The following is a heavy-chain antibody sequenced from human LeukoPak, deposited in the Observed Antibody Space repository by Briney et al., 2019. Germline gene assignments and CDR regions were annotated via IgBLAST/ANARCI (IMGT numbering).Heavy chain of an antibody. CDR3: ASHPRRLAYFDY. V-gene: IGHV3-66*04. J-gene: IGHJ4*02. CDR2: ISIAGST. Sequence: GGSLRLSCAASGFTFSSKYMSWVRQAPGKGLEWVSLISIAGSTNYADSVKGRFTISRDNSKNTLYLQMDSLRAEDTAVYYCASHPRRLAYFDYWGQGTLVTVSS. CDR1: GFTFSSKY. D-gene: IGHD3-9*01.